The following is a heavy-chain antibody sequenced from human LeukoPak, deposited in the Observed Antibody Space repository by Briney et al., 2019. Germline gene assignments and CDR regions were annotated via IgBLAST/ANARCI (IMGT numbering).Heavy chain of an antibody. V-gene: IGHV4-61*02. J-gene: IGHJ4*02. CDR2: IFSGGNS. CDR3: ARGTRRYYDGSGYYYGEFDY. Sequence: NPSQTLSLTCTVSGGSISSGTYYWSWMRQPAGKGLEYIGRIFSGGNSNYHPSLKSRITISTDTSTNQFSLNLTSVTAADTAVHYCARGTRRYYDGSGYYYGEFDYWGQGILVTVSS. CDR1: GGSISSGTYY. D-gene: IGHD3-22*01.